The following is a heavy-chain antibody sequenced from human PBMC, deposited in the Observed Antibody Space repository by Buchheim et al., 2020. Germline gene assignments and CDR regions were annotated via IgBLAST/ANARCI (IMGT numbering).Heavy chain of an antibody. CDR2: IYYSGST. V-gene: IGHV4-59*01. J-gene: IGHJ6*02. Sequence: VQLQESGPGLVKPSETLSLTCTVSGGSISSYYWSWIRQPPGKGLEWIGYIYYSGSTNYNPSLKSRVTIPVDTSKNQFSLKLSSVTAADTAVYYCARDSKYYYYDSSGYELYYYYGMDVWGQGTT. CDR1: GGSISSYY. CDR3: ARDSKYYYYDSSGYELYYYYGMDV. D-gene: IGHD3-22*01.